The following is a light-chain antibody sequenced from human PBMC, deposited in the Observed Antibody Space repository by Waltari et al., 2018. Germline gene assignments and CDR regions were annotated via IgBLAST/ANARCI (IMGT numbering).Light chain of an antibody. J-gene: IGKJ4*01. CDR3: QQYYSTPSWT. Sequence: DIVMTQSPDSLAVSLGERATINCKSSQRVLYSSNNKNYLAWYQRKPGQPPKLLIYWASTRESGVPDPFSGSGSGTDFTLTISSLQAEDVAVYYCQQYYSTPSWTFGGGTKVEIK. CDR1: QRVLYSSNNKNY. V-gene: IGKV4-1*01. CDR2: WAS.